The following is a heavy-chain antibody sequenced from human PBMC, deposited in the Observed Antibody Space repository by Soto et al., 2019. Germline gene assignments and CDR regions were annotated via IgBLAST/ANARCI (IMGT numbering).Heavy chain of an antibody. CDR2: ISYDGSTK. CDR3: ARDRRPYGGNSHDAFDI. CDR1: GFTFSTYA. D-gene: IGHD4-17*01. Sequence: QVQLVASGGGVVQPGRSLRLSCAASGFTFSTYAMFWVRQAPGMGLEWVVVISYDGSTKFYADSVKGRFTVSRDNSQDTLYLQMNSLRVEDTAVYYCARDRRPYGGNSHDAFDIWGQGTLVTVSS. J-gene: IGHJ3*02. V-gene: IGHV3-30-3*01.